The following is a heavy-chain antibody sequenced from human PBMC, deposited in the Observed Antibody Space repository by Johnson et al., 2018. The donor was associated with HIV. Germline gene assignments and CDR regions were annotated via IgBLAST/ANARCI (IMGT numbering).Heavy chain of an antibody. CDR2: IKQDGSEK. Sequence: VQLVESGGGVVQPGGSLRLSCAASGFIFSSYGIHWVRQAPGKGLEWVANIKQDGSEKYYVDSVKGRFTISRDNAKNSLYLQMNSLRAEDTAVYYCAKDQYCTGGVCYSGAFDIWGQGTMVTVSS. CDR3: AKDQYCTGGVCYSGAFDI. D-gene: IGHD2-8*02. J-gene: IGHJ3*02. V-gene: IGHV3-7*01. CDR1: GFIFSSYG.